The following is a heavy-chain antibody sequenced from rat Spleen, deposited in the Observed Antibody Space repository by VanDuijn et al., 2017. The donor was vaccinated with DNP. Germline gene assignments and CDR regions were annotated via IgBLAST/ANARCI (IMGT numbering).Heavy chain of an antibody. CDR3: ARHLENYFDY. Sequence: EVQLVGSDGGLVQPGRSLKVSCAASGFTFSDYYMAWVRQAPTKGLEWVASISHDGGSTHYRDCVKGRFTISRDNAKSTLYLQMNSLRSEDTATYYCARHLENYFDYWGQGVMVTVSS. J-gene: IGHJ2*01. D-gene: IGHD4-2*01. CDR1: GFTFSDYY. V-gene: IGHV5-22*01. CDR2: ISHDGGST.